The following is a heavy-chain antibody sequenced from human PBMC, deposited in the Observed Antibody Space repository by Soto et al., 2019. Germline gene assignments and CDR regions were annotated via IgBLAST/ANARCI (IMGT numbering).Heavy chain of an antibody. CDR3: AKDSKSVSVSAARVYGMDV. V-gene: IGHV3-23*01. Sequence: PESSLKLSCAGSGFMFISFAMTWVRQAPGKGLEWVSTTRSNGEHTYYADSVKGRFTVSRDNSKNTLFLEMSSLRAEDSAIYYCAKDSKSVSVSAARVYGMDVWGQGTTVTVSS. D-gene: IGHD2-2*01. CDR2: TRSNGEHT. J-gene: IGHJ6*02. CDR1: GFMFISFA.